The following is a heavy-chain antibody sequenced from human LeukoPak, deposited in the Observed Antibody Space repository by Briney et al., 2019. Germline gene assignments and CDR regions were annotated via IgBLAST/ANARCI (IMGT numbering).Heavy chain of an antibody. CDR1: GFTVSSNY. D-gene: IGHD4-17*01. V-gene: IGHV3-53*01. CDR2: IYGGGST. J-gene: IGHJ4*02. Sequence: GGSLRLSCAASGFTVSSNYMSWVRQAPGKGLEWVSVIYGGGSTYYADSVKGRFTISRDNSKNTLYLQMNSLRAEDTAVYYCASGDYGDSRPFGYWGQGTLVTVSS. CDR3: ASGDYGDSRPFGY.